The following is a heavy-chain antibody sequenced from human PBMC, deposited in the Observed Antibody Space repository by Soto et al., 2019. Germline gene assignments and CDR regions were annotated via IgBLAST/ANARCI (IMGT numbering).Heavy chain of an antibody. D-gene: IGHD3-10*01. CDR2: VSAYNGDT. V-gene: IGHV1-18*01. Sequence: ASVKVSCKASGYTFTSYGISWVRQAPGQGLEWMGWVSAYNGDTNYAQKFQGRVTMTTDTSTSTAYMELSSLRSEDTAVYYCARERLAYYYGSGSHLGFYYGMDVWGQGTTVTVSS. CDR3: ARERLAYYYGSGSHLGFYYGMDV. J-gene: IGHJ6*02. CDR1: GYTFTSYG.